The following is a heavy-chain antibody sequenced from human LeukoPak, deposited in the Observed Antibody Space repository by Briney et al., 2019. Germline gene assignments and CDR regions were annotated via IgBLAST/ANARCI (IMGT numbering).Heavy chain of an antibody. CDR1: GGTFSSYA. D-gene: IGHD1-26*01. J-gene: IGHJ4*02. CDR3: ARRGSGSYSENYFDY. V-gene: IGHV1-69*04. CDR2: IIPILGIA. Sequence: GSSVKVSCKASGGTFSSYAISWVRQAPGQGLEWMGRIIPILGIANYAQKFQGRVTITADKSTSTAYMELSSLRSEDTTVYYRARRGSGSYSENYFDYWGQGTLVTVSS.